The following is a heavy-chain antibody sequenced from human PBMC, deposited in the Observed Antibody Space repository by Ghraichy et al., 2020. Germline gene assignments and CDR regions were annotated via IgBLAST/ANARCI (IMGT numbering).Heavy chain of an antibody. J-gene: IGHJ4*02. V-gene: IGHV3-49*03. CDR2: IRSKADGETT. CDR1: GFTFGGYA. Sequence: GVLRLSCVTSGFTFGGYAMAWFRQAPGKGLEWVGFIRSKADGETTQYAASVKGRFTISRDDSKSISYLQMNSLKPEDTAVYYCTRDRPLDYWGQGTLVTVSS. CDR3: TRDRPLDY.